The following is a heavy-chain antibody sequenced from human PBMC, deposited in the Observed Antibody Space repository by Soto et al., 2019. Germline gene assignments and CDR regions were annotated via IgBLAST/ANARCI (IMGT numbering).Heavy chain of an antibody. Sequence: QVQLVQSGAEVKKPGASVKVSCKASGYTFTSYDINWVRQATGQGLEWMGWMNPNSGNTGYAQKFQGRVTMTRNTSXXTXYXXLSSLRSEDTAVYYCARGHGCSGGSCYSRYYGMDVWGQGTTVTVSS. CDR1: GYTFTSYD. D-gene: IGHD2-15*01. V-gene: IGHV1-8*01. J-gene: IGHJ6*02. CDR3: ARGHGCSGGSCYSRYYGMDV. CDR2: MNPNSGNT.